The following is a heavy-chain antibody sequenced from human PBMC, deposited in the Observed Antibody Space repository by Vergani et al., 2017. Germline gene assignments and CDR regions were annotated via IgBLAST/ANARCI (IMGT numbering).Heavy chain of an antibody. CDR2: MNPNSGNT. V-gene: IGHV1-8*01. CDR1: GYTFTSYD. CDR3: ARSGGWYVSYDYYGMDV. D-gene: IGHD6-19*01. J-gene: IGHJ6*02. Sequence: QVQLVQSGAEVKKPGASVKVSCKASGYTFTSYDINWVRQATGQGLEWMGWMNPNSGNTGYAQKFQGRVTMTRNTSISTAYMELSSLRSEDTAVYYCARSGGWYVSYDYYGMDVWGQGTTVTVSS.